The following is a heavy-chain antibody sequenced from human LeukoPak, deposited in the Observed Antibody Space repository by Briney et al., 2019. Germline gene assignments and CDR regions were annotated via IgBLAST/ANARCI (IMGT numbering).Heavy chain of an antibody. CDR2: IRYDGSNK. J-gene: IGHJ4*02. D-gene: IGHD5-18*01. CDR1: GFTFNNYG. Sequence: GGSLRLSCAASGFTFNNYGMHWVRQAPGKGLEWVAFIRYDGSNKYYADSVKGRFTISRDNSKNTLYLQMNSLRAEDTAVYYCARHLSGVTGYTYGRGIDYWGQGTLVTVSS. CDR3: ARHLSGVTGYTYGRGIDY. V-gene: IGHV3-30*02.